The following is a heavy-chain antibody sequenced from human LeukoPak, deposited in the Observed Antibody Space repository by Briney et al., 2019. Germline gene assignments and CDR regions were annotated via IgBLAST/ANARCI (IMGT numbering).Heavy chain of an antibody. D-gene: IGHD6-19*01. CDR1: GFTFSSYA. J-gene: IGHJ4*02. Sequence: GGSLRLSCAASGFTFSSYAMSGVRQAPGKGLEWVSAISGSGGSTYYADSVKGRFTMSRDNSENTLYLQMHSLRAEDTAIYYCATGYSSGWYDFWGQGTLVTVSS. CDR2: ISGSGGST. V-gene: IGHV3-23*01. CDR3: ATGYSSGWYDF.